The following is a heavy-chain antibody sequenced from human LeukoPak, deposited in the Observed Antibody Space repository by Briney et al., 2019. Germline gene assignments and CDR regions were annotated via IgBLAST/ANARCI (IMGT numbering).Heavy chain of an antibody. CDR3: ARTPLLGFRGSPHYFDY. V-gene: IGHV3-66*01. J-gene: IGHJ4*02. D-gene: IGHD1-26*01. CDR2: IYSGGST. CDR1: GFTFSSYS. Sequence: GGALRLSCAASGFTFSSYSMNWVRQAPGKGLECLSVIYSGGSTYYADSVKGRFNISRDNSKNTVHLQMNSLSAEDTPVYYCARTPLLGFRGSPHYFDYWGQGPRVTVSS.